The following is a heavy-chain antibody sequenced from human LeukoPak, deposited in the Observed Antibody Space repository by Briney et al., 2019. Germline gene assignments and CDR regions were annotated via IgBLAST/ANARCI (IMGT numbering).Heavy chain of an antibody. CDR3: ARAPITMVRGVILALDY. D-gene: IGHD3-10*01. J-gene: IGHJ4*02. CDR1: GGTFSSYA. V-gene: IGHV1-69*06. CDR2: IIPIFGTA. Sequence: GASVKVSCKASGGTFSSYAISWVRQAPGQGLEWMGGIIPIFGTANYAQKFQGRVTITADKSTSTAYMELSRLRSDDTAVYYCARAPITMVRGVILALDYWGQGTLVTVSS.